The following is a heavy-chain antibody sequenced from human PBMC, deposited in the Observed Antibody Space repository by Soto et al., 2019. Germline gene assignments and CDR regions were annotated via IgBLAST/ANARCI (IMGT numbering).Heavy chain of an antibody. J-gene: IGHJ4*02. CDR3: ARAVAVPADFDY. CDR1: GYTLTGYA. V-gene: IGHV1-3*05. CDR2: INAGNGNT. D-gene: IGHD6-19*01. Sequence: QVPLVQSGAEEKKPGASVKVSCKASGYTLTGYAMHWVRQAPGQRLEWMGWINAGNGNTKYSQKFQGRVTITRDTSASTAYMELSSLRSEDTAVYYCARAVAVPADFDYWGQGTLVTVSS.